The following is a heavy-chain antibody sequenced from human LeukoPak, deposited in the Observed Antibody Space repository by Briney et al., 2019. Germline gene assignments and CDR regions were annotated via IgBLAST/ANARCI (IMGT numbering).Heavy chain of an antibody. Sequence: GGSLRLSCAAAGFTFSSDAMSWVRQAPGKGLEWVSAISGSGGSTYYADSVKGRFTISRDNAKNSLYLQMNSLRAEDTAVYYCAREELDIVATIYYYYMDVWGKGTTVTVSS. CDR2: ISGSGGST. CDR1: GFTFSSDA. V-gene: IGHV3-23*01. D-gene: IGHD5-12*01. CDR3: AREELDIVATIYYYYMDV. J-gene: IGHJ6*03.